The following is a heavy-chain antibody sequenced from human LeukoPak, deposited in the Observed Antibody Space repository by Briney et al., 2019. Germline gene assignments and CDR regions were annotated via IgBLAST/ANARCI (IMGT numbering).Heavy chain of an antibody. Sequence: GGSLRLSCAASGFTFSSYSMNWVRQAPGKGLEWVSYISSSSSTIYYADSVKGRFTISRDNAKNSLYLQMNSLRAEDTAVYYCARVRLVVVTAIPGYFDYWGQGTLVTVSS. CDR3: ARVRLVVVTAIPGYFDY. CDR2: ISSSSSTI. J-gene: IGHJ4*02. CDR1: GFTFSSYS. D-gene: IGHD2-21*02. V-gene: IGHV3-48*01.